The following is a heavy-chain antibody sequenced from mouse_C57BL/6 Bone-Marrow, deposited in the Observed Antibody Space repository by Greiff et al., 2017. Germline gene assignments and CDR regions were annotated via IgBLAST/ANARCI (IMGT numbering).Heavy chain of an antibody. J-gene: IGHJ3*01. Sequence: QVQLQQSGPELVKPGASVKISCKASGYAFSSSWMNWVKQRPGKGLEWIGRICPGDGDTNYNGKFKGKATLTADKSSSTAYMQLSSLTSEDTAVYFCARSKDSYYVAYWGQGTLVTVSA. CDR1: GYAFSSSW. V-gene: IGHV1-82*01. D-gene: IGHD2-12*01. CDR3: ARSKDSYYVAY. CDR2: ICPGDGDT.